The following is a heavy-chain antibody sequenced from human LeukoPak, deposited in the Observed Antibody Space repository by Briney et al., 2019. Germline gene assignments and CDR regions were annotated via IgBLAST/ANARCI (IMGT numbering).Heavy chain of an antibody. CDR1: GGSTSSSSYY. J-gene: IGHJ6*03. CDR3: ARHHPTVTPYYMDV. Sequence: SETLSLTCTVSGGSTSSSSYYWGWIRQPPGKGLEWIGTIYYSGSTYYNPSLKSRVTISVDTSKNQFSLKLSSVTAADTAVYYCARHHPTVTPYYMDVWGKGTTVTISS. V-gene: IGHV4-39*01. CDR2: IYYSGST. D-gene: IGHD4-17*01.